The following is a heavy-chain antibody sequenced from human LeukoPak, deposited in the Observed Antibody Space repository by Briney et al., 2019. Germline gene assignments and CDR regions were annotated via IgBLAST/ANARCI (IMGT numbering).Heavy chain of an antibody. D-gene: IGHD3-22*01. CDR1: GFTFGDYA. CDR3: TRVTYYYDNSGYFQFDS. J-gene: IGHJ4*02. CDR2: IRRKAHGGTT. V-gene: IGHV3-49*04. Sequence: GGSLRLSCTTAGFTFGDYAMSWVRQAPGKGLEWVSFIRRKAHGGTTEYAASVKGRFSSSRDDSKSIAYLQMNSLKTEDTAVYFCTRVTYYYDNSGYFQFDSWGQGSLVTVSS.